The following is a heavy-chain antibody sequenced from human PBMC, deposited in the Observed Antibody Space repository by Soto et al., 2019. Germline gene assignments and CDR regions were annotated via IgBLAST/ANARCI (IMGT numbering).Heavy chain of an antibody. CDR2: IIPIFGTA. V-gene: IGHV1-69*13. CDR1: GGTFSSYA. J-gene: IGHJ5*02. Sequence: ASVKVSCKASGGTFSSYAISWVRQAPGQGLEWMGGIIPIFGTANYAQKFQGRVTITADESASTAYMELSSLRSEDTAVYYCARSGLYSSGSRWFDPWGQGTLVTVSS. CDR3: ARSGLYSSGSRWFDP. D-gene: IGHD6-19*01.